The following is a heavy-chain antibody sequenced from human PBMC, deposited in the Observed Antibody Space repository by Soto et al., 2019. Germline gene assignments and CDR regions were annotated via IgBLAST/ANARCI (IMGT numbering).Heavy chain of an antibody. J-gene: IGHJ4*02. CDR1: GFTFSSYP. V-gene: IGHV3-30-3*01. CDR2: ISYDGGNQ. Sequence: GGSLRLSCEASGFTFSSYPMHWVRQAPGKGLEWVTVISYDGGNQYYADSVKGRFTISRDNSKDTLYLQMHSLRSDDTAVYFCARGPITQTSFIDHWGQGTLVTGSS. D-gene: IGHD1-20*01. CDR3: ARGPITQTSFIDH.